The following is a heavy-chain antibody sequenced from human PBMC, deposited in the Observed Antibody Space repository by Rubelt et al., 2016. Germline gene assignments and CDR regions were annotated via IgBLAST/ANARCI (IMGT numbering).Heavy chain of an antibody. D-gene: IGHD3-10*01. V-gene: IGHV1-2*02. CDR2: INPNSGGT. CDR3: ARDRYYGSASYPN. Sequence: QVQLVQSGAEVKKPGASVKVSCKASGYTFTGYYVHWVRQAPGQGLEWMGGINPNSGGTKYAQKFQGRVTMPRDPSISTAFMWRVRLASDDTAVYYCARDRYYGSASYPNWGQGTLVTVSS. J-gene: IGHJ4*02. CDR1: GYTFTGYY.